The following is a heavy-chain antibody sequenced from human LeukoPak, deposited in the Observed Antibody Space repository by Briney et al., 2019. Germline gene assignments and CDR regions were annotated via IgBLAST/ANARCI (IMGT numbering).Heavy chain of an antibody. V-gene: IGHV3-23*01. J-gene: IGHJ4*02. CDR1: GFTFSSYA. Sequence: PGGSLRLSCAASGFTFSSYAMSWVRQAPGRGLEWVAGISGSGVSTYYADSVKGRFTIPRDNSRNTLYLQMNSLRAEDTAVYYCAKDRDILATIGYFDYWGQGTLVTVSS. CDR2: ISGSGVST. CDR3: AKDRDILATIGYFDY. D-gene: IGHD5-12*01.